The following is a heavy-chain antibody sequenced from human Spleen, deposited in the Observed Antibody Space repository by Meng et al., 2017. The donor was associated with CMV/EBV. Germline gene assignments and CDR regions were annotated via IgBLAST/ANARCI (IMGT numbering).Heavy chain of an antibody. CDR2: ISGSSSLI. CDR1: GFTFSTYS. J-gene: IGHJ4*02. D-gene: IGHD3-3*01. CDR3: ARVSGARFRDDFWRGYPTTPIDY. V-gene: IGHV3-21*01. Sequence: GGSLRLSCAASGFTFSTYSMNWVRQAPGKGLEWVSFISGSSSLIYYADSVKGRFTISRDNTRFSLDLHMNSLRAEDTAVYYCARVSGARFRDDFWRGYPTTPIDYWGQGTLVTVSS.